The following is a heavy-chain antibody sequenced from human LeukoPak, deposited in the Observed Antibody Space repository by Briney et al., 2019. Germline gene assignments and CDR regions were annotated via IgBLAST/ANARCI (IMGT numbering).Heavy chain of an antibody. Sequence: PSETLSLTCSVSDGSISTYYWSWIRQPPGKGLEWIGYIYYTGSTNYNPSLKSRVTISIDTSKNQFSLNLSSVTAADTAVYYCARHYDSSGYYWSWGQGILVTVSS. CDR2: IYYTGST. D-gene: IGHD3-22*01. CDR3: ARHYDSSGYYWS. J-gene: IGHJ4*02. CDR1: DGSISTYY. V-gene: IGHV4-59*01.